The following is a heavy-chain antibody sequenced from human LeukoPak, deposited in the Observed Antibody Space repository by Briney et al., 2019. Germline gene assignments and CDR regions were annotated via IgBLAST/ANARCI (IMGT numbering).Heavy chain of an antibody. J-gene: IGHJ3*02. CDR3: ARRDYDAFDI. D-gene: IGHD4-17*01. CDR2: IYYSGST. V-gene: IGHV4-59*08. Sequence: SEALSLTCTVSGVSISSYYWSWIRQPPGKGLEWIGYIYYSGSTNYNPSLKSRVTISLDTSKSQFSLKLSSVTAADTAVYYCARRDYDAFDIWGQGTMVTVSS. CDR1: GVSISSYY.